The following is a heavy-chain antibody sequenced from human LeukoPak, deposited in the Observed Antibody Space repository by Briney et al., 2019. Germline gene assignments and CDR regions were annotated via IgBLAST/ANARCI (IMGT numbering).Heavy chain of an antibody. V-gene: IGHV3-21*01. CDR2: ISSSSSSI. CDR1: GFMFSTYN. Sequence: PGGSLRLSCASSGFMFSTYNMNWVRQAPGKGLEWVSSISSSSSSIYYADSVKGRFTISRDNAKNSLFLEMSSLRGEDTAVYYCARAHSSNWPGWYDPWGQGTLVTVSS. D-gene: IGHD6-13*01. CDR3: ARAHSSNWPGWYDP. J-gene: IGHJ5*02.